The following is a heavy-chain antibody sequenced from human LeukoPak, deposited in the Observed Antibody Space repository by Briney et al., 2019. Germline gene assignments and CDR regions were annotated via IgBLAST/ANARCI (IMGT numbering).Heavy chain of an antibody. D-gene: IGHD7-27*01. V-gene: IGHV4-39*07. Sequence: SETLSLTCTVSGGSISSYYWGWIRQPPGKGLEWIGSIYYSGSTYYNPSLKSRVTISVDTSKNQFSLKLSSVTAADTAVYYCARDRNKLLGPSAFDIWGQGTMVTVSS. CDR1: GGSISSYY. J-gene: IGHJ3*02. CDR2: IYYSGST. CDR3: ARDRNKLLGPSAFDI.